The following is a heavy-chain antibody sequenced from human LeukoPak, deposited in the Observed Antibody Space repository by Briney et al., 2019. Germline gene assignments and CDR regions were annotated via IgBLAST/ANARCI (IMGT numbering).Heavy chain of an antibody. V-gene: IGHV4-34*01. Sequence: SETLSLTCAVYGGSFSGYYWSWIRQPPGKGLERIGEINHSGSTNYNPSLKSRVTISVDTSKNQFSLKLSSVTAADTAVYYCARESPFDYWGQGTLVTVSS. CDR2: INHSGST. CDR1: GGSFSGYY. CDR3: ARESPFDY. J-gene: IGHJ4*02.